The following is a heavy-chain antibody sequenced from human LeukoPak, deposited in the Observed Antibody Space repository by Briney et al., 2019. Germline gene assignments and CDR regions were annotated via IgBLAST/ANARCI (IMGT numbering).Heavy chain of an antibody. CDR3: ARALGIYFDY. Sequence: NPGGSLRLSCAASGFTFSSYSMNWVRQAPGKGLEWVSSISSSSSYIYYADSVKGRLTISRDNAKNSLYLQMNSLRAEDTAVYYCARALGIYFDYWGQGTLVTVSS. CDR2: ISSSSSYI. D-gene: IGHD7-27*01. V-gene: IGHV3-21*01. J-gene: IGHJ4*02. CDR1: GFTFSSYS.